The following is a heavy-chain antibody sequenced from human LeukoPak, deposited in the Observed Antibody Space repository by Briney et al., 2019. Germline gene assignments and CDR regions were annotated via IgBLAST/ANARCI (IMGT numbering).Heavy chain of an antibody. CDR2: IRGSGGST. J-gene: IGHJ4*02. Sequence: GGSLRLSCAASGFTFDDYAMGWVRQAPGKGLEWVSIIRGSGGSTYSADSVKGRLTLSRDNSKHTLYLQVNRLRAEDPAVSFCAKAQHSSVVRYFDYWGQGTLVSVSS. V-gene: IGHV3-23*01. CDR3: AKAQHSSVVRYFDY. D-gene: IGHD6-25*01. CDR1: GFTFDDYA.